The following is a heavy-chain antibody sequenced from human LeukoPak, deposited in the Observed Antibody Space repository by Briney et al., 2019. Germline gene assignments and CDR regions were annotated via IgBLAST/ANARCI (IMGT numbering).Heavy chain of an antibody. CDR2: INAGNGDT. J-gene: IGHJ1*01. D-gene: IGHD2-2*01. CDR3: AIGGYCSSTSCSPPLL. V-gene: IGHV1-3*01. Sequence: GASVKVSCKASGYTFTSYAMHWVRQAPGERLEWMGWINAGNGDTKYSQKFQGRVTITRDTSASTAYMELSSLRSEDTAVYYCAIGGYCSSTSCSPPLLWGQGTLVTVSS. CDR1: GYTFTSYA.